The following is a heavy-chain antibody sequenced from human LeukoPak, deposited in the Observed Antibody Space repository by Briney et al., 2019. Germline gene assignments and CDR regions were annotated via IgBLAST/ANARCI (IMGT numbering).Heavy chain of an antibody. CDR3: ARIPLYFLEPFDY. CDR2: ISHRGRT. J-gene: IGHJ4*02. D-gene: IGHD3-3*01. V-gene: IGHV4-34*01. CDR1: GGSVSGYY. Sequence: SETLCLTCAVSGGSVSGYYWSWIRQPPGKGLEWIGEISHRGRTHYNPSLKGRVTMSVDTSKNQFALEVDSVTAADTAVYYCARIPLYFLEPFDYWGQGILVPVSS.